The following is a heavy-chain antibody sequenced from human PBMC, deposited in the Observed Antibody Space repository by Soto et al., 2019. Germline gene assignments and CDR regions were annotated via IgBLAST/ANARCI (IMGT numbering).Heavy chain of an antibody. CDR2: INAGNGNT. CDR3: ARDRGYSGYNPYSYGMHV. V-gene: IGHV1-3*01. CDR1: GYTFTSYA. J-gene: IGHJ6*02. D-gene: IGHD5-12*01. Sequence: QVQLVQSGAEVKKPGASVKVSCKASGYTFTSYAMHWVRQAPGQRLEWMGWINAGNGNTKYSQKFQGRVTITRDTAGSIPYMELSSLRYEDTAVYYCARDRGYSGYNPYSYGMHVWAQGTTFTVSS.